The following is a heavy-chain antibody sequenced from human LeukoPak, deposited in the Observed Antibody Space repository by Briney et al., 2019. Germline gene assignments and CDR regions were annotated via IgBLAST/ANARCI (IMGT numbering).Heavy chain of an antibody. Sequence: GGSLRLFCAASGLSISSNYLSWFRQAPGKGLEWVSVIYSGGSRYYAGSVKGRFTISRHNSNNTLYLQMNSLRADDTAVYYCARVSTGDWGQGTLVTVSS. CDR1: GLSISSNY. D-gene: IGHD1-1*01. CDR3: ARVSTGD. CDR2: IYSGGSR. V-gene: IGHV3-53*04. J-gene: IGHJ4*02.